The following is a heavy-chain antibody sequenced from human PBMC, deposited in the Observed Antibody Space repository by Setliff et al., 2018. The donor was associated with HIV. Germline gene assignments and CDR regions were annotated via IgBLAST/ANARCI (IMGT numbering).Heavy chain of an antibody. D-gene: IGHD3-22*01. V-gene: IGHV1-69*13. CDR2: IIPIHGTP. CDR3: ARDYPYYESSGYNYLEAFDI. CDR1: GGTFSRHA. J-gene: IGHJ3*02. Sequence: SAKVSCKASGGTFSRHAINWVRQAPGQGLEWMGAIIPIHGTPNYAQKFQGRVTITADESTSTAYMELSSLRSEDTAVYNCARDYPYYESSGYNYLEAFDIWGQGTMVTVSS.